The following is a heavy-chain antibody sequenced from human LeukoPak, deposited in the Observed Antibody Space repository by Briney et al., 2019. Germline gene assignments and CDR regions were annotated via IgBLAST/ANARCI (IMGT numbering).Heavy chain of an antibody. V-gene: IGHV3-43*01. D-gene: IGHD2/OR15-2a*01. Sequence: GGSLRLSCAASGFTFDDYTMHWVRQAPGKGLEWVSLISWNGDSTYYADSVKGRFTISRDNAKNSLYLQMNSLRAEDTAVDYGASTLLIDAFDIWGQGTMVTVSS. CDR3: ASTLLIDAFDI. CDR1: GFTFDDYT. J-gene: IGHJ3*02. CDR2: ISWNGDST.